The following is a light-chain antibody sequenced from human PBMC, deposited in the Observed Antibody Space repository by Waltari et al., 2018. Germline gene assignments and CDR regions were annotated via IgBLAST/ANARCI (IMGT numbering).Light chain of an antibody. Sequence: EIVLTQSPGTLSVSPGERVTVSCRASQTITGSWLTWYHQKPGQAPRLLIYGASNRAPGIPDRFSGSGSGTDFTLTISSLQAEDVAIYYCQQYYTTPYTFGQGTKLDIK. CDR2: GAS. CDR3: QQYYTTPYT. V-gene: IGKV3-20*01. CDR1: QTITGSW. J-gene: IGKJ2*01.